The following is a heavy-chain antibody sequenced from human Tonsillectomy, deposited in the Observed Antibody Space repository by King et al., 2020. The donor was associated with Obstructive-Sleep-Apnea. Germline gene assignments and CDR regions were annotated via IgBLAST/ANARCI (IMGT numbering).Heavy chain of an antibody. V-gene: IGHV3-74*01. CDR2: LNSDGSST. D-gene: IGHD3-3*01. CDR1: GFTFSSYW. CDR3: ARGLSGSSLNWFDP. J-gene: IGHJ5*02. Sequence: VQLVESGGGLVQPGGSLRLSCAASGFTFSSYWMHWVRQAPGKGLVWVSRLNSDGSSTSLADSVKGRFTSSRDNAKNTLYLQMNRLRAEDTAVYYCARGLSGSSLNWFDPWGQGTLVTVSS.